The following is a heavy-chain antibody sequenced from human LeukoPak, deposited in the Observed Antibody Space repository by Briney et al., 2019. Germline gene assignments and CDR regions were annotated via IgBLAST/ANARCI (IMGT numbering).Heavy chain of an antibody. J-gene: IGHJ6*03. CDR3: ARAARPSIPGLYYYYYYMDV. CDR1: GFTFSSYW. CDR2: INSDGSST. D-gene: IGHD3-3*02. V-gene: IGHV3-74*01. Sequence: GGSLRLSCAASGFTFSSYWMHWVRQAPGKGLVWVSRINSDGSSTSYADSVKGRFTISRDNAKNTLYLQMNSLRAEDTAVYYSARAARPSIPGLYYYYYYMDVWGKGTTVTVSS.